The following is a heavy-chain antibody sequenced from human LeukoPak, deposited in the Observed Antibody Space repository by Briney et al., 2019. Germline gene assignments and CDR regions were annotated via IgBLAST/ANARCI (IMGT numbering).Heavy chain of an antibody. D-gene: IGHD5-24*01. J-gene: IGHJ4*02. CDR2: IWYDGSKT. CDR1: GFTFSSYG. CDR3: ARDRGEMATDY. Sequence: GGSLRLSCAASGFTFSSYGLHWVRQAPGKGLEWVAVIWYDGSKTYYADSVKGRFTISKDNPKNTLYLQMNGLRAEDTAVYYCARDRGEMATDYWGQGTLVTVSS. V-gene: IGHV3-33*01.